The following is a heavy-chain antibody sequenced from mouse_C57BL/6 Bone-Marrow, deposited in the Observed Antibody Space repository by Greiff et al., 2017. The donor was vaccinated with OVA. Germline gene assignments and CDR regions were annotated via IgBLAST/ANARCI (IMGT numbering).Heavy chain of an antibody. CDR1: GFTFSDYG. J-gene: IGHJ2*01. Sequence: EVKLMESGGGLVKPGGSLKLSCAASGFTFSDYGMHWVRQAPEKGLEWVAYISSGSSTIYYADTVKGRFTISRDNAKNTLFLQMTSLSSEDTAMYYCARDVRQNFDYWGQGTTLTVSS. CDR3: ARDVRQNFDY. V-gene: IGHV5-17*01. CDR2: ISSGSSTI. D-gene: IGHD2-14*01.